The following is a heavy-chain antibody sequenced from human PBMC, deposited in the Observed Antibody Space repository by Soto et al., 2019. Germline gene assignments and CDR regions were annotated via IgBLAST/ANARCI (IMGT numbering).Heavy chain of an antibody. CDR2: ISTYNGNT. V-gene: IGHV1-18*01. J-gene: IGHJ6*02. D-gene: IGHD6-6*01. Sequence: QVQLVQSGAEVKKPGASVKVSCKASGYSFITYGISWVRQAPGQGLEWMGWISTYNGNTNYAQKLQGRITMITDTSTTTGYMELRSLRSDDTAVYYCARDRPTSSIRARDYYYAMDVWGQGTTVTVSS. CDR3: ARDRPTSSIRARDYYYAMDV. CDR1: GYSFITYG.